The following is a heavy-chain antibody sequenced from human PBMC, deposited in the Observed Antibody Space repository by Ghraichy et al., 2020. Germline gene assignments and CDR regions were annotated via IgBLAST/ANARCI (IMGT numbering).Heavy chain of an antibody. CDR3: ARDSWIWEWLD. D-gene: IGHD6-19*01. V-gene: IGHV3-7*03. CDR1: GFTLSRDW. CDR2: IKEDGSQK. Sequence: GGSLRLSCAASGFTLSRDWRSWVRQGPGKGLELVANIKEDGSQKYYVDSVKGRFTISRDNAKNSLYLQMNSLSAEDTALYYCARDSWIWEWLDWGQGTLVTVSS. J-gene: IGHJ4*02.